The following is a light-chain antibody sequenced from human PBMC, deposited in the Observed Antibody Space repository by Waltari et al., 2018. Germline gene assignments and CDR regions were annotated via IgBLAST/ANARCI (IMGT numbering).Light chain of an antibody. Sequence: QSALTQPASVSGSPGQSIPIPCTGTSRDLGGYNFFSWYQQPPGKAPKVLCYEGTKRPSGISNRFSGSKSGNTASLTISGLQAEDEADYYCCSYAGRITFVVFGGGTKLTVL. V-gene: IGLV2-23*01. CDR1: SRDLGGYNF. CDR2: EGT. CDR3: CSYAGRITFVV. J-gene: IGLJ2*01.